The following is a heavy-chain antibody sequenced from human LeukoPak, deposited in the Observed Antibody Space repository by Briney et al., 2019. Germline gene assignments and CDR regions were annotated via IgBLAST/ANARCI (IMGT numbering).Heavy chain of an antibody. V-gene: IGHV1-18*01. CDR2: ISGYNGKT. Sequence: GASVKVSCKASGYTFNTYGITWVRQAPGQGLEWMGWISGYNGKTKCAQKLQDRVIMTTGTSTTTAYMELRSLRSDDTAVYYCARAGAVVDNWFDPWGQGTLVTVSS. CDR3: ARAGAVVDNWFDP. D-gene: IGHD2-15*01. J-gene: IGHJ5*02. CDR1: GYTFNTYG.